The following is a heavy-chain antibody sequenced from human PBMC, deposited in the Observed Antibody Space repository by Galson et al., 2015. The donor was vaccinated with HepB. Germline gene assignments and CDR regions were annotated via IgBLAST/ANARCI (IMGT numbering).Heavy chain of an antibody. CDR3: ATYYYGSGSYYTSFDY. Sequence: SVKVSCKVSGYTLTELSMHWVRQAPGKGLEWMGGFDPEDGETIYAQKFQGRVTMTEDTSTDTAYMELSSLRSEDTAVYYCATYYYGSGSYYTSFDYWGQGTLVTVSS. CDR2: FDPEDGET. V-gene: IGHV1-24*01. CDR1: GYTLTELS. J-gene: IGHJ4*02. D-gene: IGHD3-10*01.